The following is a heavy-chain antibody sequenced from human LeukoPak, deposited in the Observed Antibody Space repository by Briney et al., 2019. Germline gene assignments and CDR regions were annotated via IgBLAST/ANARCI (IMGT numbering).Heavy chain of an antibody. CDR2: INPSGGST. Sequence: ASVKVSCKASGYTFTSYSMHWVRQAPGQGLEWMGIINPSGGSTSYAQKFQGRVTMTRDTSTSTVYMELSSLRSEDTAVYYCASRDKYSSSSGPLGYYYMDVWGKGTTVTVSS. V-gene: IGHV1-46*01. CDR1: GYTFTSYS. CDR3: ASRDKYSSSSGPLGYYYMDV. J-gene: IGHJ6*03. D-gene: IGHD6-6*01.